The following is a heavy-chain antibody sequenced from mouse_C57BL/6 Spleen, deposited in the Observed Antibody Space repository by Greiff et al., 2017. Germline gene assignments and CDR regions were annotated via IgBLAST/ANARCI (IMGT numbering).Heavy chain of an antibody. CDR2: IDPSDSET. CDR3: ARRGTTVPFAY. V-gene: IGHV1-52*01. CDR1: GYTFTSYW. Sequence: QVQLQQSGAELVRPGSSVKLSCKASGYTFTSYWMHWVKQRPIQGLEWIGNIDPSDSETHYNQKFKDKATLTVDKSSSTAYMQLSSLTSEDSAVYYCARRGTTVPFAYWGQGTLVTVSA. J-gene: IGHJ3*01. D-gene: IGHD1-1*01.